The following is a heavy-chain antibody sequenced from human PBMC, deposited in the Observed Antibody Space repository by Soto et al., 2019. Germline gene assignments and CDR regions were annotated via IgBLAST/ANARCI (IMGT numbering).Heavy chain of an antibody. CDR3: AKGNKPRGSYYIDS. V-gene: IGHV3-23*01. J-gene: IGHJ4*02. CDR2: ISAGGAST. Sequence: GGSLRLSCAASGFTFSSYAMSWVRQAPGKGLEWVSGISAGGASTYYADSVKGRFTISRDKSENTVYLQMNSLRADDTAVYYCAKGNKPRGSYYIDSWGQGTLVTVSS. CDR1: GFTFSSYA.